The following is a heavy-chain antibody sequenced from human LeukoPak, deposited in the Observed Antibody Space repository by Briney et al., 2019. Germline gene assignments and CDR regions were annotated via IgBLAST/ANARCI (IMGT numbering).Heavy chain of an antibody. CDR2: ISSSSSYI. CDR1: GFTFSSYS. Sequence: GGSLRLSCAASGFTFSSYSMNWVRQAPGKGLEWVSSISSSSSYIYYADSVKGRFTISRDNAKNSLYLQTNSLRAEDTAVYYCVRSGRGRWLQSNYFDYWGQGTLVTVSS. V-gene: IGHV3-21*01. D-gene: IGHD5-24*01. CDR3: VRSGRGRWLQSNYFDY. J-gene: IGHJ4*02.